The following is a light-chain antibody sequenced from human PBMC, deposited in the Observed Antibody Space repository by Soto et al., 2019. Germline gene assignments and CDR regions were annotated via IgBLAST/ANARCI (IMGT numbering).Light chain of an antibody. CDR2: DAS. J-gene: IGKJ5*01. CDR1: QSVSSF. Sequence: EVVLSQSPATLSLSPGERATLSCRASQSVSSFLGWYQQKPGQAPRLLIYDASNRATGIPPRFSGSGSGADFNLTISSLEPEDFEVYYCQQRSNWITFGQGTRLEIK. V-gene: IGKV3-11*01. CDR3: QQRSNWIT.